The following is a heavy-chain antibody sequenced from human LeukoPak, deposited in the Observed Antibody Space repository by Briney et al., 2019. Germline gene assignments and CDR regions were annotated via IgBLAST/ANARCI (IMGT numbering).Heavy chain of an antibody. CDR3: AKDVYSSGTGGYFDP. V-gene: IGHV3-23*01. D-gene: IGHD6-19*01. CDR2: AGDSGGST. Sequence: GGSLRLSCEASGFTFSYYAMSWVRQSPGKGLEWLSTAGDSGGSTFYADSVRGRFTISRDNSMNMLYLQMNSLRAEDTALYYCAKDVYSSGTGGYFDPWSQGALVTVSS. CDR1: GFTFSYYA. J-gene: IGHJ4*02.